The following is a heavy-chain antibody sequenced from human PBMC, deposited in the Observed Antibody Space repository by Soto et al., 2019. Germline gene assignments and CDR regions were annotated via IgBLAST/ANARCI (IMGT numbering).Heavy chain of an antibody. Sequence: QVQLHESGPGLVKPSGTLSLTCAVSSGSISSSNWWSWVRQPPGKGLEWIGEIYHSGSTNYNPSLKSRVTISVDKSKNQFSLKLSSVTAADTAVYYCATHSARYYYYYYMDVWGKGTTVTVSS. CDR1: SGSISSSNW. V-gene: IGHV4-4*02. D-gene: IGHD4-4*01. J-gene: IGHJ6*03. CDR2: IYHSGST. CDR3: ATHSARYYYYYYMDV.